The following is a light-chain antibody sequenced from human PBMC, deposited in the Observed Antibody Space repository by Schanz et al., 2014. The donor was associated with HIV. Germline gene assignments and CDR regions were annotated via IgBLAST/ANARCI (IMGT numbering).Light chain of an antibody. J-gene: IGLJ2*01. CDR3: SSHAGRSSFVV. CDR1: SSDVGSYNL. Sequence: QSALTQPASVSGSPGQSITISCTGTSSDVGSYNLVSWYQLHPGKAPKFMIYEGTKRPSGVSNRFSGSKSGNTASLTISGLQAEDEADYYCSSHAGRSSFVVFGGGTKLTVL. CDR2: EGT. V-gene: IGLV2-23*03.